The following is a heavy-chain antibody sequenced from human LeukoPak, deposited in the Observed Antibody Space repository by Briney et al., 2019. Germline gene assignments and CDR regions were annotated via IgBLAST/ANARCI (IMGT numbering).Heavy chain of an antibody. Sequence: PGGSLRLSCAASGFTFSSYAMNWVRQAPGKGVDWVSTVSANGVSTFYADSVKGRFTISRDNSKNSLYLQMNSLRAEDTAVYYCARAAPNYYDSSGYAPPYYFDYWGQGTLVTVSS. CDR2: VSANGVST. V-gene: IGHV3-23*01. CDR1: GFTFSSYA. CDR3: ARAAPNYYDSSGYAPPYYFDY. D-gene: IGHD3-22*01. J-gene: IGHJ4*02.